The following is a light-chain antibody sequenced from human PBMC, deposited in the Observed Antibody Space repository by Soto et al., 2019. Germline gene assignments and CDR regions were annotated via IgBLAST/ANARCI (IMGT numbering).Light chain of an antibody. V-gene: IGKV4-1*01. Sequence: DIVMTQSPDSLAVSLGERATINCKSSQSGLHSSTNKNYLAWYQQKPGQPPQLLIYWASTRESGVPDRFSGSGSGTDFTLTISSLQAEDVAVYYCQQYYTTPYTFGQGTKLEIK. CDR3: QQYYTTPYT. CDR1: QSGLHSSTNKNY. CDR2: WAS. J-gene: IGKJ2*01.